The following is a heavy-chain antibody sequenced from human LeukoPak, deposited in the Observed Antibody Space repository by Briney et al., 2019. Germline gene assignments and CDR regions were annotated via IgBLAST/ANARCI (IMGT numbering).Heavy chain of an antibody. CDR1: AFTFITYG. Sequence: GGSLRLSCAASAFTFITYGMTWVRQAPGKGLEWVSAISGGGGTTYSADSVRGRFTISRDNAKNSLYLQMNSLRAEDTALYHCAREDFWSGYPPTNWFDPWGQGTLVTVSS. CDR2: ISGGGGTT. J-gene: IGHJ5*02. V-gene: IGHV3-23*01. CDR3: AREDFWSGYPPTNWFDP. D-gene: IGHD3-3*01.